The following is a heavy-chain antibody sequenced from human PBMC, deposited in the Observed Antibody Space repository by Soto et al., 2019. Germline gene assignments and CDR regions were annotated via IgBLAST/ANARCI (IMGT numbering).Heavy chain of an antibody. CDR3: ARSNLYSSSWYYCYYGMDV. D-gene: IGHD6-13*01. CDR2: IYPDDSET. J-gene: IGHJ6*02. CDR1: GYSFSTYW. Sequence: GESLKISCKGSGYSFSTYWTGWVRQMPGKGLEWIGVIYPDDSETRYSPSFQGQVTISADKSISTAYLQWSSLKASDTAIYYCARSNLYSSSWYYCYYGMDVWGQGTTVTVSS. V-gene: IGHV5-51*01.